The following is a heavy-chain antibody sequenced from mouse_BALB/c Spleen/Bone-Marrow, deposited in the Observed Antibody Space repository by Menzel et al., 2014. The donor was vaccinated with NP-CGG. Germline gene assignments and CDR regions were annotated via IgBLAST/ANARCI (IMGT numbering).Heavy chain of an antibody. J-gene: IGHJ1*01. CDR3: ARDSGYDLYFDV. CDR1: GFSLTSYG. D-gene: IGHD2-2*01. Sequence: VKLVESGPGLVAPSQSLSIPCTVSGFSLTSYGVHWVRQPPGKGLEWLGVIWAGGSTNYNSALMSRLSISKDNSKSQVFLKMNSLQTDDTAMYYCARDSGYDLYFDVWGAGTTVTVSS. CDR2: IWAGGST. V-gene: IGHV2-9*02.